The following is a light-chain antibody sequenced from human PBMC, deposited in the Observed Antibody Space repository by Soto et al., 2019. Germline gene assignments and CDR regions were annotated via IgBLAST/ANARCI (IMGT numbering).Light chain of an antibody. CDR3: LLSYSGARV. Sequence: QAVVTREPSLTVSPGGTVTLTCGSITGTVTTGHAPYWFQQKPGQAPRTLIYETTNRHSWTPARFSGSLLRGKAALTLSGAQPQGETEYSCLLSYSGARVFGRGTKLTVL. V-gene: IGLV7-46*01. CDR2: ETT. CDR1: TGTVTTGHA. J-gene: IGLJ2*01.